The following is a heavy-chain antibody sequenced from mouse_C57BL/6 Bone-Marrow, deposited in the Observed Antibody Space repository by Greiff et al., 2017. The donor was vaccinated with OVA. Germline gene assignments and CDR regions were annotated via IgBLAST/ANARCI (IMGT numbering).Heavy chain of an antibody. CDR1: GYTFTDYE. V-gene: IGHV1-15*01. D-gene: IGHD2-3*01. J-gene: IGHJ3*01. CDR3: TRFDDGYKAWFAY. Sequence: QVQLQQSGAELVRPGASVTLSCKASGYTFTDYEMHWVKQTPVHGLEWIGAIDPETGGTAYNQKFKGKAILTADKSSSTAYMELRSLTSEDSAVYYCTRFDDGYKAWFAYWGQGTLVTVSA. CDR2: IDPETGGT.